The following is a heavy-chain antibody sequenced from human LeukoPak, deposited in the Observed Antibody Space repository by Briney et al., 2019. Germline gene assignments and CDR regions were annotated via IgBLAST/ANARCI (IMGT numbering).Heavy chain of an antibody. D-gene: IGHD2-2*01. Sequence: GGSLRLSCAASGFTFSTYDMNWVRQAPGKGLEWVSHISTTGTTVYYADAVKGRFTISRDNAKNSLYLQMNSLRAEDTAVYYCAVSIVVVPAASPRDYWGQGTLVTVSS. CDR2: ISTTGTTV. J-gene: IGHJ4*02. V-gene: IGHV3-48*03. CDR3: AVSIVVVPAASPRDY. CDR1: GFTFSTYD.